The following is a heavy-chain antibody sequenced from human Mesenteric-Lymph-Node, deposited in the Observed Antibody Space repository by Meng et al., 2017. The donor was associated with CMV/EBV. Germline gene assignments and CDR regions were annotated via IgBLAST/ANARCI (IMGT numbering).Heavy chain of an antibody. CDR2: INPNSGGT. J-gene: IGHJ6*02. V-gene: IGHV1-2*02. CDR3: ASVAAIVVTDPYNYYYGLDV. Sequence: ASVKVSCKASGYTFTGYYMHWVRQAPGQGLEWMGWINPNSGGTNYAQKFQGRVTMTRDTSITTVYMDLSSLRSDDTAVYYCASVAAIVVTDPYNYYYGLDVWGQGTTVTVSS. CDR1: GYTFTGYY. D-gene: IGHD3-22*01.